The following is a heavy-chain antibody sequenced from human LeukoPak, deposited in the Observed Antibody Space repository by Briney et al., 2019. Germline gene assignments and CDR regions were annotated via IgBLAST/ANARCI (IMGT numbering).Heavy chain of an antibody. CDR1: GDAISNYY. CDR3: AREKMITGSFDY. CDR2: IYYTGNT. J-gene: IGHJ4*02. Sequence: PSETLSLTCTVSGDAISNYYWSWIRQPPGKGLEWMGYIYYTGNTNYNPSLKSRVTISVDTSKNQFSLKLSSVTAADTAVYYCAREKMITGSFDYWGQGTLVTVSS. D-gene: IGHD3-16*01. V-gene: IGHV4-59*01.